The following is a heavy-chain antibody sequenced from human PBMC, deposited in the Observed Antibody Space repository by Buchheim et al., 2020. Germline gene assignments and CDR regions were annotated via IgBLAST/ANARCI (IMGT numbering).Heavy chain of an antibody. CDR1: GASINSGGYY. CDR2: IYSGGST. J-gene: IGHJ6*02. Sequence: HLQGSGPGLVRPSETLSLTCTVSGASINSGGYYWDWVRQPPGKGLEWVGHIYSGGSTYFNPSLKSRVTISFDASNNQISLMLTSVTAADTGTYYCARGSYQTGWRDFSYYSMDVWGQGT. D-gene: IGHD6-19*01. CDR3: ARGSYQTGWRDFSYYSMDV. V-gene: IGHV4-39*07.